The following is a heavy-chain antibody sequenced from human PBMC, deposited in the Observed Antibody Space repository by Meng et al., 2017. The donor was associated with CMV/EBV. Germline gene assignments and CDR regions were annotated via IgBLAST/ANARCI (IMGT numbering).Heavy chain of an antibody. J-gene: IGHJ6*02. CDR1: GFTFDDYA. Sequence: SCAASGFTFDDYAMHWVRQAPGKGLEWVSGISWNSGSIGYADSVKGRFTISRDNAKNSLYLQMNSLRAEDTALYYCAKYRGAMDVWGQGTTVTVSS. CDR2: ISWNSGSI. V-gene: IGHV3-9*01. D-gene: IGHD4/OR15-4a*01. CDR3: AKYRGAMDV.